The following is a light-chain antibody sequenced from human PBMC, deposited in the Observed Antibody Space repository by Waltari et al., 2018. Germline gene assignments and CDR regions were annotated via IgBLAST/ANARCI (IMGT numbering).Light chain of an antibody. Sequence: IVMTQSPLPLPVTPGEPASISCRSSQSLLQSNGYNYLDWYLQKPGQSPQLLIYLGYNRASGVPDRFSGSGSGTDFTLKISRVEAEDVGVYYCMQTLQTPYTFGQGTKLEIK. CDR3: MQTLQTPYT. J-gene: IGKJ2*01. CDR2: LGY. CDR1: QSLLQSNGYNY. V-gene: IGKV2-28*01.